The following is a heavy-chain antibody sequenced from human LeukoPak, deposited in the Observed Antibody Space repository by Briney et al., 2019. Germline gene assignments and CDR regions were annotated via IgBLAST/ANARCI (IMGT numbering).Heavy chain of an antibody. D-gene: IGHD6-19*01. CDR3: ARTGAVAGTGGDFDY. CDR2: ISYDGNNK. CDR1: GFTFSNYA. Sequence: GGSLRLSCAASGFTFSNYAMHWVRQAPGKGLEWLAAISYDGNNKYYADSVKGRFTISRDNSKNTLFLQMNSLRAEDTAVYYCARTGAVAGTGGDFDYWGQGTLVTVSS. V-gene: IGHV3-30*04. J-gene: IGHJ4*02.